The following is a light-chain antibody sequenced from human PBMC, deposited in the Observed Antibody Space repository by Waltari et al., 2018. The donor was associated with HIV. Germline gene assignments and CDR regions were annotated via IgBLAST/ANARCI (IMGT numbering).Light chain of an antibody. CDR3: CSYAGSYPVV. CDR2: DVS. CDR1: SSDVGGYNY. J-gene: IGLJ3*02. V-gene: IGLV2-11*01. Sequence: QSALTQPRSVSGSPGQSVTISCTGTSSDVGGYNYVSWYQQNPGKAPKFIIYDVSKRPSGFPDRFSGSKSGNTASLTISGLQAEDEADYYCCSYAGSYPVVFGGGTKLTVL.